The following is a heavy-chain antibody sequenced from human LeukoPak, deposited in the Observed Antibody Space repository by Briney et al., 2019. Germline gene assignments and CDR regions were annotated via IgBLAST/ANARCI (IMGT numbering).Heavy chain of an antibody. V-gene: IGHV3-7*03. CDR1: GFTFSRYW. D-gene: IGHD6-19*01. CDR2: LIQDGREK. J-gene: IGHJ4*02. Sequence: PGGSLRLSGAASGFTFSRYWMTGGRRAPGKGLEWVATLIQDGREKHYVDSVKGRFTISRDNAKNSVDLEMNSLRAEDTAVYFCASWGSVAGQRALDYWGQGTLVTVSS. CDR3: ASWGSVAGQRALDY.